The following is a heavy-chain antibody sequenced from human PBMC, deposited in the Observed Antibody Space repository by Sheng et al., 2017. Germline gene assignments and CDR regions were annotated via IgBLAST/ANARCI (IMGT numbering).Heavy chain of an antibody. D-gene: IGHD2-15*01. CDR2: IIPMFGTA. Sequence: QVQLVQSGAEVKKPGSSVKVSCKASGGTFSSYGISWVRQAPGQGLEWMGGIIPMFGTADYAQKFQGRVTITTDESTRTAYMELSSLRSEDTAVYYCARVVCSGGSCYPNWFDPWGRNLSPSPQ. J-gene: IGHJ5*01. CDR1: GGTFSSYG. CDR3: ARVVCSGGSCYPNWFDP. V-gene: IGHV1-69*05.